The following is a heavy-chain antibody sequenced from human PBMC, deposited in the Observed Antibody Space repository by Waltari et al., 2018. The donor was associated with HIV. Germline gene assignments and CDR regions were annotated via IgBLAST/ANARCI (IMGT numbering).Heavy chain of an antibody. J-gene: IGHJ4*02. CDR1: GGSFASYS. D-gene: IGHD3-10*01. CDR3: ATARETMGVDFDY. CDR2: IVPTSDKT. Sequence: QVQLVQSGAEVRKPGSSVQVSCKTSGGSFASYSIHWVRQAPGQGLEWMGRIVPTSDKTNYAQKSQGRVTITADRSTGTVYLEVTNLRPADTAIYYCATARETMGVDFDYWGQGTLITVSS. V-gene: IGHV1-69*02.